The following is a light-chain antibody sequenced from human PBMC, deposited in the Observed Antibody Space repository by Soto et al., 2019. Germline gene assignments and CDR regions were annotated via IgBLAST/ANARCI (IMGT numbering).Light chain of an antibody. CDR2: KVS. J-gene: IGKJ5*01. V-gene: IGKV2-30*02. Sequence: DVVMTQSPLSLPVTLGQPASISCRSNQSLVHSDGIAYFSWFQQRPGRSPRRLIYKVSNRDSGVPARFSGSGSGSGFALKIRRVEAEDVGVYYCMQGTHWPITVGQGTRLDIK. CDR3: MQGTHWPIT. CDR1: QSLVHSDGIAY.